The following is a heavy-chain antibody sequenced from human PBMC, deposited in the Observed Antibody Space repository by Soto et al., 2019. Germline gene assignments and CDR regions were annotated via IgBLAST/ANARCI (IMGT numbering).Heavy chain of an antibody. J-gene: IGHJ4*02. CDR3: ARVDWMERGGSGYYFDY. V-gene: IGHV4-59*01. D-gene: IGHD3-3*01. CDR2: IYYSGST. CDR1: GGSISSYY. Sequence: SETLSLTCTVSGGSISSYYWSWIRQPPGKGLEWIGYIYYSGSTNYNPSLKSRVTISVDTSKNQFSLKLSSVTAADTAVYYCARVDWMERGGSGYYFDYWGQGTLVTVSA.